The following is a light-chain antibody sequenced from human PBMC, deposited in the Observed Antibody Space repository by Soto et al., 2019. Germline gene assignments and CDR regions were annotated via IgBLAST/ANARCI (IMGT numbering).Light chain of an antibody. CDR2: DVS. Sequence: QSVLTQPASVSGSPGQSITISCTGTSSDVGGYNYGSWYQQHPGKAPKLMIYDVSNRPSGVSNRFSGSKSGNTASLTISGLQSVDEADYYCSSYTSRSTYVVFGGGTQLTVL. CDR3: SSYTSRSTYVV. CDR1: SSDVGGYNY. J-gene: IGLJ2*01. V-gene: IGLV2-14*01.